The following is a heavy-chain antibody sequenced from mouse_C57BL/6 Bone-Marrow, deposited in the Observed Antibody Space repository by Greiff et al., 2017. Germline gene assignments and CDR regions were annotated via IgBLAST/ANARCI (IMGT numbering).Heavy chain of an antibody. J-gene: IGHJ2*01. Sequence: QVQLQQSGAELVRPGTSVKMSCKASGYTFTNYWIGWVKQRPGHGLEWIGDIYPGGGYTNYNEKFKGKATLTADKSSSTAYMQFSSLTSENSAIYYCAVGPHYYASFYYFDYWGQGTTLTVSS. CDR1: GYTFTNYW. D-gene: IGHD1-1*01. V-gene: IGHV1-63*01. CDR2: IYPGGGYT. CDR3: AVGPHYYASFYYFDY.